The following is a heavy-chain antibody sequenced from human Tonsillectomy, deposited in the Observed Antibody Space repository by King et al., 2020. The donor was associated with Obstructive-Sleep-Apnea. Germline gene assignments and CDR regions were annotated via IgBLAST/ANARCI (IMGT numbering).Heavy chain of an antibody. CDR1: RFTFSSYG. CDR2: IRYDGSVK. Sequence: VQLVESGGGVVQPGGSLRLSCAAARFTFSSYGIHWVRQAPGKGLEWVAFIRYDGSVKYYADSVKGRFTIYRDNSKNTLYLQMNSLRFDDTAVYYCARFGYGGNSGWGQGTLVTVSS. V-gene: IGHV3-30*02. CDR3: ARFGYGGNSG. J-gene: IGHJ4*02. D-gene: IGHD4-23*01.